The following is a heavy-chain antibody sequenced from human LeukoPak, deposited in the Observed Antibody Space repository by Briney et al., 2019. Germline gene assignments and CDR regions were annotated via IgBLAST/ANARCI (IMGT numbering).Heavy chain of an antibody. CDR1: GFTLSSYW. J-gene: IGHJ4*02. CDR2: INIDGSTT. CDR3: VRGEMRGSCRDVFDY. V-gene: IGHV3-74*01. D-gene: IGHD1-26*01. Sequence: GGSLRLSCAASGFTLSSYWMHWVRQAPGKGLVWVSRINIDGSTTNYADSVKGRFTISRDNAKNTVYLEMNSLRVEDTAVYYCVRGEMRGSCRDVFDYWGQGTVVTVSS.